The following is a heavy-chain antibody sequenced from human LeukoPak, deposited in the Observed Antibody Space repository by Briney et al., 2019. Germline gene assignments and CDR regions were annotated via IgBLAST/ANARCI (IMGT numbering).Heavy chain of an antibody. CDR2: IYTSGST. J-gene: IGHJ6*03. Sequence: SETLSLTCSVSGGSISSYYWSWIRQPPGKGLELIGYIYTSGSTNYNPSLKSRVSISRDTSRDQFSLKLSSVTAADTAVYYCARGAVYCSSTSCYTQNYYYYYMDVWGKGTTVTVSS. V-gene: IGHV4-4*09. D-gene: IGHD2-2*02. CDR3: ARGAVYCSSTSCYTQNYYYYYMDV. CDR1: GGSISSYY.